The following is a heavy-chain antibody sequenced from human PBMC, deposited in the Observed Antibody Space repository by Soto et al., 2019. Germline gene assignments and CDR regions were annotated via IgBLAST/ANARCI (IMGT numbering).Heavy chain of an antibody. J-gene: IGHJ4*02. CDR2: ISGSGGGT. CDR3: AKARGEGAVAVPDYFAC. Sequence: EEQLLESGGGSVQPGGSLRLSCAASGFTFRTYGMSWVRQAPGKGLEWVSGISGSGGGTYYADSVKGRFTISRDNSKNTLDLQMNSLRVEDTAVYYCAKARGEGAVAVPDYFACWGQGTLVTVSS. D-gene: IGHD6-19*01. V-gene: IGHV3-23*01. CDR1: GFTFRTYG.